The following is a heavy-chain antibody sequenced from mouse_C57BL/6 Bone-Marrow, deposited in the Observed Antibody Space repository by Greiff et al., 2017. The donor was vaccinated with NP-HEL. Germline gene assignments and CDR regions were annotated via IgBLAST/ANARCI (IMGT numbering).Heavy chain of an antibody. CDR1: GYTFTSYT. V-gene: IGHV1-4*01. CDR2: INPSSGYT. J-gene: IGHJ4*01. CDR3: ARKVFYYYDAMDY. Sequence: VKLVESGAELARPGASVKMSCKASGYTFTSYTMHWVKQRPGQGLEWIGYINPSSGYTKYNQKFKDKATLTADKSSSTAYMQLSSLTSEDSAVYYCARKVFYYYDAMDYWGQGTSVTVSS. D-gene: IGHD1-1*01.